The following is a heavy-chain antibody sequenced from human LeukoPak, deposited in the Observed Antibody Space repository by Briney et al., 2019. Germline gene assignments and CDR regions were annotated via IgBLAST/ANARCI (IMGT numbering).Heavy chain of an antibody. CDR2: FDPEDGET. CDR1: GYTLTELS. V-gene: IGHV1-24*01. J-gene: IGHJ4*02. Sequence: ASVKVSCKVSGYTLTELSMHWVRQAPGKGLEWMGGFDPEDGETIYAQKCQGRVTMTEDTSTDTAYMELSSLRSEDTAVYYCATDVREDSWLDLDYWGQGTLVTVSS. D-gene: IGHD6-19*01. CDR3: ATDVREDSWLDLDY.